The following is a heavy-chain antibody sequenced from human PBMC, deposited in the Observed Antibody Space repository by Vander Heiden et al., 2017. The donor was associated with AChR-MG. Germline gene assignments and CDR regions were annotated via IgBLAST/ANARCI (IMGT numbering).Heavy chain of an antibody. CDR3: ARDKGRRALDP. J-gene: IGHJ5*02. D-gene: IGHD3-10*01. V-gene: IGHV3-48*03. CDR1: GFTFSSYE. Sequence: EVQLVESGGGLVQPGGSLRLSCAASGFTFSSYEMTWVRQAPGKGLEWVSYISSSGSTIYYADSVKGRFTISRDNAKNSLYLQMNSLRAEDTAVYYCARDKGRRALDPWGQGTLVTVSS. CDR2: ISSSGSTI.